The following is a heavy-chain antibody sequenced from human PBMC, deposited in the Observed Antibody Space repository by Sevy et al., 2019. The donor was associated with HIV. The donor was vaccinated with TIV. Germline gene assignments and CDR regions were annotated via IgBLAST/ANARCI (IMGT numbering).Heavy chain of an antibody. J-gene: IGHJ5*02. D-gene: IGHD2-15*01. CDR1: GYTFTGYY. Sequence: ASVKVSCKASGYTFTGYYMHWVRQAPGQGLEWMGWINPNSSGTNYAQKFQGRVTMTRDTSISTAYMELSRLRSEDTDEYYCARECGYCSGGRCRPGGWFDPWGQGTLVTVSS. CDR2: INPNSSGT. V-gene: IGHV1-2*02. CDR3: ARECGYCSGGRCRPGGWFDP.